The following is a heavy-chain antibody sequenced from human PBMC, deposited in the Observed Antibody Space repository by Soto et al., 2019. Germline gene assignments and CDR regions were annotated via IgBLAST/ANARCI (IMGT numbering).Heavy chain of an antibody. D-gene: IGHD5-12*01. CDR3: VKDFRVGYDWTHD. Sequence: DVQLLESGGDLVQPGGSLRLSCAASGFIFSNYAMSWVRQAPGKGLEWVSLIRGSGGATNYADSVKGRFTVSRDNSKNILLLQMNSLRAEDTAVYYCVKDFRVGYDWTHDWGQGTLVTVSS. J-gene: IGHJ4*02. CDR2: IRGSGGAT. V-gene: IGHV3-23*01. CDR1: GFIFSNYA.